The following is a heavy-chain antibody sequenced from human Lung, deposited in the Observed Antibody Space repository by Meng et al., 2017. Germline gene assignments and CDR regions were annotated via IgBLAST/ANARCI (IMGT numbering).Heavy chain of an antibody. Sequence: QGRLQQWVAGPLKPSETLSLTCVVSGGSFSDYYWSWIRQPPGKGLEWIGEINHSGSTNYNPSLESRATISVDTSQNNLSLKLSSVTAADSAVYYCARGPTTMAHDFDYWGQGTLVTVSS. V-gene: IGHV4-34*01. D-gene: IGHD4-11*01. J-gene: IGHJ4*02. CDR3: ARGPTTMAHDFDY. CDR2: INHSGST. CDR1: GGSFSDYY.